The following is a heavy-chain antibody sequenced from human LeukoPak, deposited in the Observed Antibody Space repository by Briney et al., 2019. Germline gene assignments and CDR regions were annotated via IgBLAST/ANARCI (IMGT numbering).Heavy chain of an antibody. J-gene: IGHJ6*02. CDR2: INHSGST. V-gene: IGHV4-34*01. CDR3: ARGGRNKGYGMDV. CDR1: GGSFSGYY. D-gene: IGHD2/OR15-2a*01. Sequence: SETLSLTCAVYGGSFSGYYWSWIRQPPGKGPEWIGEINHSGSTNYNPSLKSRVTISVDTSKNQFSLKLSSVTAADTAVYYCARGGRNKGYGMDVWGQGTTVTVSS.